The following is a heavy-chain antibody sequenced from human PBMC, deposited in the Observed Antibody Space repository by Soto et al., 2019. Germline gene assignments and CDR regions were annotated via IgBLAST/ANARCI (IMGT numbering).Heavy chain of an antibody. CDR2: IWYDGSNK. V-gene: IGHV3-33*01. CDR3: ARGYYDSSGYYYPDYYYYGMDV. D-gene: IGHD3-22*01. Sequence: QVQLVESGGGVVQPGRSLRLSCAASGFTFSSYGMHWVRQAPGKGLEWVAVIWYDGSNKYYADSVKGRFTISRDNSKNTLYLQMNSLRAEDTAVYYCARGYYDSSGYYYPDYYYYGMDVW. CDR1: GFTFSSYG. J-gene: IGHJ6*01.